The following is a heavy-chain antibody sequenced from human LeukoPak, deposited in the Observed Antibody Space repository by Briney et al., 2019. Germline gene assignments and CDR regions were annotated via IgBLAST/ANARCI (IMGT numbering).Heavy chain of an antibody. CDR2: IWYDGSNE. J-gene: IGHJ6*02. CDR3: ARDPVLYGDYIDAMDV. D-gene: IGHD4-17*01. Sequence: PGGSLRLSCAASGFTFSGYSMNWVRQAPGKGLEWVAVIWYDGSNEYYADSVKGRLTISRDNSKNTLYLQMNSLRDEDTAVYYCARDPVLYGDYIDAMDVWGQGTTVTVSS. CDR1: GFTFSGYS. V-gene: IGHV3-33*08.